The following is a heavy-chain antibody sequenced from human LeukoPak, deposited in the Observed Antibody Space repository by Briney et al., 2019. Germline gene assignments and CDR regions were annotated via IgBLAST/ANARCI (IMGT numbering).Heavy chain of an antibody. CDR3: ARNTYYYDSSGYYGYFQH. Sequence: EASVKVSCKASGYTFTSYGISWVRQAPGQGLEWMGWISAYNGNTNYAQKLQGRVTMTTDTSTSTAYMELRSLRSDDTAVYYCARNTYYYDSSGYYGYFQHWGQGTLVTVSS. CDR1: GYTFTSYG. D-gene: IGHD3-22*01. J-gene: IGHJ1*01. CDR2: ISAYNGNT. V-gene: IGHV1-18*01.